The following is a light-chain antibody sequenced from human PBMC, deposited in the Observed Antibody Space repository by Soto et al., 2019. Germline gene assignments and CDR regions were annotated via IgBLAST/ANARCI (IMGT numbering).Light chain of an antibody. CDR3: CSYVGSSTFV. CDR1: SSDVGRYNI. V-gene: IGLV2-23*02. Sequence: QSVLTQPASVSGSPGQSITISCTGTSSDVGRYNIVSWYQQHPGKAPKLMIYEVTKRPSGVSNRFSGSKSGNTASLTISGLQAEDEADYYCCSYVGSSTFVFGGGTKLTVL. CDR2: EVT. J-gene: IGLJ2*01.